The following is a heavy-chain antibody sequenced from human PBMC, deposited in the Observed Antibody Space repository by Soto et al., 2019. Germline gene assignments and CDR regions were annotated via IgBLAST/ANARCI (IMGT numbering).Heavy chain of an antibody. J-gene: IGHJ4*02. CDR3: AKDYYFGSGSSNTALDPDY. CDR1: GFTFSSYW. Sequence: GGSLRLSCAASGFTFSSYWMHWVRQAPGKGLEWVSGISWDSGRIGYADSVKGRFTISRDNSKNTLYLQMNSLRAEDTAVYYCAKDYYFGSGSSNTALDPDYWGQGTLVTVSS. D-gene: IGHD3-10*01. V-gene: IGHV3-NL1*01. CDR2: ISWDSGRI.